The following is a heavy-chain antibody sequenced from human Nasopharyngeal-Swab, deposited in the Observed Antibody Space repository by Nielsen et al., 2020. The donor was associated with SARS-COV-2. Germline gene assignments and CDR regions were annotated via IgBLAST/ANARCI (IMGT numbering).Heavy chain of an antibody. CDR1: GFTFGRFW. J-gene: IGHJ4*02. D-gene: IGHD6-19*01. Sequence: GESLKIPCAASGFTFGRFWMTWVRQTPGKGLEWVANIKEDGSETNYVESVKGRFTISRDNAKNSLYLQRNSLRAEDTAVYHCARDRYSSAWGQGSLVTVSS. CDR3: ARDRYSSA. V-gene: IGHV3-7*01. CDR2: IKEDGSET.